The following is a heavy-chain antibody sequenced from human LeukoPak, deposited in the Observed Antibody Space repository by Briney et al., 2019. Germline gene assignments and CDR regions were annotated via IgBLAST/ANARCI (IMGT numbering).Heavy chain of an antibody. CDR3: ARGGSTSCYEACWFDP. Sequence: GGSLRLSCAASGFTFSSYWMSWVRQAPGKGLEWVANIKQDGSEKYYVDSVKGRFTISRDNAKNSLYLQMNSLRAEDTAVYYCARGGSTSCYEACWFDPWGQGTLVIVSS. V-gene: IGHV3-7*01. D-gene: IGHD2-2*01. CDR1: GFTFSSYW. J-gene: IGHJ5*02. CDR2: IKQDGSEK.